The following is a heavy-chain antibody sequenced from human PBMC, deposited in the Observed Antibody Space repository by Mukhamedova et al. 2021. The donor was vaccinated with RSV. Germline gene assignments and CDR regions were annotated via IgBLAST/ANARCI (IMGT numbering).Heavy chain of an antibody. D-gene: IGHD1-7*01. CDR3: ARDLISGTNNSGY. J-gene: IGHJ1*01. Sequence: APGKGLEWVAAISYDGENSYYADSVKGRFTISRDNSKSILYLQINSLRAEDTAVFYCARDLISGTNNSGYWGQGTLVTVSS. CDR2: ISYDGENS. V-gene: IGHV3-30*04.